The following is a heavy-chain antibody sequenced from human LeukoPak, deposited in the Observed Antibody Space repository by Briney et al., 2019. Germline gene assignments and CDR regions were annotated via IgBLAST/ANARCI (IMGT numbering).Heavy chain of an antibody. V-gene: IGHV3-7*03. Sequence: GSLRLSCAASGFSFSSNWRSWFRLAPGKGLGWVANIKEDGTETYYVDSVKGRFTISRDNAKNSLYLQMNSLRVEDTAVYYCAKEGRSLQTYWGQGTLVTVSS. CDR2: IKEDGTET. D-gene: IGHD5-24*01. CDR1: GFSFSSNW. J-gene: IGHJ4*02. CDR3: AKEGRSLQTY.